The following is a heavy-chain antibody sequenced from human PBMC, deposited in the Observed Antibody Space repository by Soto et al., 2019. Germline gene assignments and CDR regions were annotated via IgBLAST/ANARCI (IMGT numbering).Heavy chain of an antibody. Sequence: QVQLQESGPGLVKPSDTLSLTCAVSGYSISSSNWWGWIRQPPGKGLEWIGYIYYSGTTYSNPSLTSXXTXSXXTSKNQFPLKLTSVTAVDTAVYYCARREIQGPIDYWGQGTLVTVSS. CDR2: IYYSGTT. D-gene: IGHD1-26*01. CDR3: ARREIQGPIDY. J-gene: IGHJ4*02. V-gene: IGHV4-28*01. CDR1: GYSISSSNW.